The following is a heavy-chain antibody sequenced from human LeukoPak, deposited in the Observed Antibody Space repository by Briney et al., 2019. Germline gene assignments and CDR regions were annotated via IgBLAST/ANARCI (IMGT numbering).Heavy chain of an antibody. CDR3: ASWTTTNWFDP. Sequence: SETLSLTCAVYGGSFSGYYWSWIRQPPGKGLEWIGEVNHSGSTNYNPSLKSRVTISVDTSKNQFSLKLSSVTAADTAVYYCASWTTTNWFDPWGQGTLVTVSS. CDR2: VNHSGST. CDR1: GGSFSGYY. D-gene: IGHD3/OR15-3a*01. V-gene: IGHV4-34*01. J-gene: IGHJ5*02.